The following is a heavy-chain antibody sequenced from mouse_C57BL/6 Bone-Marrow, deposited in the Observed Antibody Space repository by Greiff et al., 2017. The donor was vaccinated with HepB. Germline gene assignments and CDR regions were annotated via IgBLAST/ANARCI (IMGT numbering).Heavy chain of an antibody. CDR3: ARDGSSYYVYFDY. D-gene: IGHD1-1*01. Sequence: VQLVESGPELVKPGASVKISCKASGYAFSSSWMNWVKQRPGKGLEWIGRIYPGDGDTNYNGKFKGKATLTADKSSSTAYMQLSSLTSEDSAVYFCARDGSSYYVYFDYWGQGTTLTVSS. V-gene: IGHV1-82*01. J-gene: IGHJ2*01. CDR1: GYAFSSSW. CDR2: IYPGDGDT.